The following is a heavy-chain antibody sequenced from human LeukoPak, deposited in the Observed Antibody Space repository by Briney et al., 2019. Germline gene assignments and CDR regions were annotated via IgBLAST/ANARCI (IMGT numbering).Heavy chain of an antibody. Sequence: GGSLRLSCAASGFTFSNYGMNWVRQAPGKGLEWVSAISGSGGSTYYADSVKGRFTISRDNSKNTLYLQVNSLRAEDTAVYYCAKVNIVVVPAAMTEVYNWFDPWGQGTLVTVSS. V-gene: IGHV3-23*01. CDR3: AKVNIVVVPAAMTEVYNWFDP. CDR1: GFTFSNYG. J-gene: IGHJ5*02. D-gene: IGHD2-2*01. CDR2: ISGSGGST.